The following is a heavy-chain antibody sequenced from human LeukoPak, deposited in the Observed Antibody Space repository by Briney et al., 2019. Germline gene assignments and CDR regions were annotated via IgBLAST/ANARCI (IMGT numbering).Heavy chain of an antibody. Sequence: SETLSVTCTVSGGSISSGDYYWSWIRQPPGKGLEWIGYIYYSGSTYYNPSLKSRVTISVDTSKNQFSLKLSSVTAADTAVYYCARTILRFTGEFDIWGQGTMVTVSS. CDR1: GGSISSGDYY. CDR3: ARTILRFTGEFDI. D-gene: IGHD1-26*01. V-gene: IGHV4-30-4*01. J-gene: IGHJ3*02. CDR2: IYYSGST.